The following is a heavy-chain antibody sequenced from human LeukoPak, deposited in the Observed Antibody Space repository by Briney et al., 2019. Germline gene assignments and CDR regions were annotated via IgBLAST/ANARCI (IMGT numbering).Heavy chain of an antibody. D-gene: IGHD4-23*01. CDR1: GFTFSDYY. V-gene: IGHV3-11*05. Sequence: AGGSLRLACAASGFTFSDYYMSWIRQAPGKGLEWVSYISSSSSYTNYADSVKGRFTISRDNAKNSLYLQMNSLRAEDTAVYYCARVGGGNSGFCLNYWGQGTLVTVSS. CDR2: ISSSSSYT. CDR3: ARVGGGNSGFCLNY. J-gene: IGHJ4*02.